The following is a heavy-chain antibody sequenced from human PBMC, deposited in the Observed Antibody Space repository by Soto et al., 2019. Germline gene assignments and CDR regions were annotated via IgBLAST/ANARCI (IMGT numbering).Heavy chain of an antibody. Sequence: PGGSLRLSCVGSGFRFSRYAMSWVRQAPGKGLEWVSTISAISDTTYHADSVKGRFTISRDNAKNSLYLQMNSLRDEDTAVYYCARDPIDIPATNMDVWGQGTTVTVSS. V-gene: IGHV3-23*01. CDR1: GFRFSRYA. CDR3: ARDPIDIPATNMDV. D-gene: IGHD3-16*02. J-gene: IGHJ6*02. CDR2: ISAISDTT.